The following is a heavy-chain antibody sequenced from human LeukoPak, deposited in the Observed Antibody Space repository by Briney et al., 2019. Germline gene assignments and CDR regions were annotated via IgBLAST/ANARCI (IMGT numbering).Heavy chain of an antibody. D-gene: IGHD1-26*01. CDR1: GFTFSSYS. CDR3: ARGHSGSYYSYERHNDI. J-gene: IGHJ3*02. V-gene: IGHV3-21*01. CDR2: ISSSSSSYI. Sequence: AGGSLRLSCAASGFTFSSYSMNWVRQAPGKGLEWVSSISSSSSSYIYYADSVKGRFTISRDNAKNSLYLQMNSLRAEDTAVYYCARGHSGSYYSYERHNDIWGQGTMVTVSS.